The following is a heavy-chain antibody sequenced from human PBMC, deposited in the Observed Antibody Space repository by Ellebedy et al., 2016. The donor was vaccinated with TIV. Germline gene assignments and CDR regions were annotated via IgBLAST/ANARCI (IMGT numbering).Heavy chain of an antibody. J-gene: IGHJ4*02. V-gene: IGHV3-30*03. Sequence: GGSLRLSXAASGFTFSSYGMHWVRQAPGKGLEWVAVISYDGSDKYYADSVKGRFTISRDNSKNTLYLQMNSLRAEDTAVYYCASRPLMCRSGGSCYVDYWGQGTLVTVSS. CDR3: ASRPLMCRSGGSCYVDY. CDR1: GFTFSSYG. D-gene: IGHD2-15*01. CDR2: ISYDGSDK.